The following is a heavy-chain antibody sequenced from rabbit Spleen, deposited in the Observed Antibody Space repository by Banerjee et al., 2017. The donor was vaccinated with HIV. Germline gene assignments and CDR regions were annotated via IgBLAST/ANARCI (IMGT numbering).Heavy chain of an antibody. CDR2: INVYTGKP. CDR3: ARDGTGGSYFAL. Sequence: QEQLEESGGGLVKPEGSLTLTCKASGFSFSDRDVMCWVRQAPGKGLQWIACINVYTGKPVYATWAKGRFTISRTSSTTVTLRMTSLTAADTATYFCARDGTGGSYFALWGQGTLVTVS. V-gene: IGHV1S45*01. CDR1: GFSFSDRDV. D-gene: IGHD8-1*01. J-gene: IGHJ3*01.